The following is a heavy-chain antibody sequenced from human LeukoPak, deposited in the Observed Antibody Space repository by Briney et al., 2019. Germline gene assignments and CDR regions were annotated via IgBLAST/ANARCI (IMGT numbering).Heavy chain of an antibody. Sequence: ASVKVSCKASGYTFTSYDIKWVRQATGQGLEWMGWMNPNSGNTGYAQKFQGRVTMTRNTSISTAYMELSSLRSEDTAVYYCARVLRYFDWLPTNYYYYGMDVWGQGTTVTVSS. D-gene: IGHD3-9*01. CDR3: ARVLRYFDWLPTNYYYYGMDV. CDR2: MNPNSGNT. CDR1: GYTFTSYD. J-gene: IGHJ6*02. V-gene: IGHV1-8*01.